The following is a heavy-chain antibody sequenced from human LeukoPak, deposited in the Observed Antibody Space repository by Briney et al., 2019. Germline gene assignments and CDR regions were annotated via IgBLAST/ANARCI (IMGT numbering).Heavy chain of an antibody. J-gene: IGHJ4*02. V-gene: IGHV3-30*18. CDR2: ISYDGSNK. Sequence: PGRSLRLSCAASGFTFSNYGIHWVRQAPGKGLEWVAVISYDGSNKYYADSVKGRFTISRDNSKNTVYLQMNSLRAEDTAVYYCAKGIDDLDYWGQGTLVTVSS. CDR1: GFTFSNYG. CDR3: AKGIDDLDY. D-gene: IGHD1-1*01.